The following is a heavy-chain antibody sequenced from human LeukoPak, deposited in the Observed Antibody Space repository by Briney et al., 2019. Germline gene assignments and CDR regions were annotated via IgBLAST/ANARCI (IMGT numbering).Heavy chain of an antibody. Sequence: GGSLRLSCAASGFTFSSYAMHWVRQAPGKGLEWVAVISYDGSNKYYADSVKGRFTISRDNSKNTLYLQINSLRAEDTAVYYCARGGGSYYDNWFDPWGQGTLVTVSS. J-gene: IGHJ5*02. V-gene: IGHV3-30*01. CDR2: ISYDGSNK. D-gene: IGHD1-26*01. CDR1: GFTFSSYA. CDR3: ARGGGSYYDNWFDP.